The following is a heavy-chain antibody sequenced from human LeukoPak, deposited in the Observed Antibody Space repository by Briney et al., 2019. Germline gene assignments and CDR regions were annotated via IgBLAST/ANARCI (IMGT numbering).Heavy chain of an antibody. CDR1: GFNFSSYA. Sequence: GGSLRLSCAASGFNFSSYAMSWVRQAPGKGLEWVSAISASGGITYYADSVKGRFAISRDNSKSTLYLQMNSLRAEDTAVYYCAKGTMDGGQYYYDSSGGQGTLVTVSS. CDR2: ISASGGIT. V-gene: IGHV3-23*01. D-gene: IGHD3-22*01. CDR3: AKGTMDGGQYYYDSS. J-gene: IGHJ4*02.